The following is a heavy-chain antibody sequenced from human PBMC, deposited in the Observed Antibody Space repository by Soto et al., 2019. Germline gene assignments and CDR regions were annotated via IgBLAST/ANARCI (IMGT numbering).Heavy chain of an antibody. J-gene: IGHJ6*03. CDR2: IYSGGST. CDR1: GFTVSSNY. CDR3: ARERLRDYMDV. Sequence: GSLRLSCAASGFTVSSNYMSWVRQAPGKGLEWVSVIYSGGSTYYADSVKGRFTISRDNSKNTLYLQMNSLRAEDTAVYYCARERLRDYMDVWGKGTTVTVSS. V-gene: IGHV3-66*01.